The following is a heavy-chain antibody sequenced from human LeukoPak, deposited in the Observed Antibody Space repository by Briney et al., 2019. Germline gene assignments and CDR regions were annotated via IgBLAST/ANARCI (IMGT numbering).Heavy chain of an antibody. CDR3: TVPQSGGNWFDP. J-gene: IGHJ5*02. Sequence: GGSLTLSCAASGFTFSDSAIHWVRQASGKGLEWVGRIRGKGFSDPTAYAASVKDRFTISRDDSESTAYLQMNSLKAEDTAVYYCTVPQSGGNWFDPWGPGTQVTVSS. CDR2: IRGKGFSDPT. CDR1: GFTFSDSA. V-gene: IGHV3-73*01. D-gene: IGHD3-16*01.